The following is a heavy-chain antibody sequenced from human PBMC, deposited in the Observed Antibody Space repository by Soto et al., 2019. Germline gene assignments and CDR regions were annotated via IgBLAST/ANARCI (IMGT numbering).Heavy chain of an antibody. CDR1: EGTFNSHV. D-gene: IGHD3-3*01. CDR2: IIPLFGTT. V-gene: IGHV1-69*01. Sequence: QVQLVQSRAEVKKPGSSVRVSCRASEGTFNSHVVSWVRQAPGHGLQWMGGIIPLFGTTNYAHQLEGRVTITADSSTTTSYAELSGLTPGDTAVYYCARGDTIFESSQKHYQYGVDAWGQGTAVIVSS. J-gene: IGHJ6*02. CDR3: ARGDTIFESSQKHYQYGVDA.